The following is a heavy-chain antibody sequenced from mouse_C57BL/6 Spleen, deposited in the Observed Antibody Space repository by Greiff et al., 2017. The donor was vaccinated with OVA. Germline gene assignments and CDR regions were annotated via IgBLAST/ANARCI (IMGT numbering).Heavy chain of an antibody. J-gene: IGHJ4*01. D-gene: IGHD2-4*01. Sequence: QVQLQQSGAELVKPGASVKLSCKASGYTFTSYWMHWVKQRPGQGLEWIGMIHPNSGSTNYNEKFKGKATLTVDKSSRTAYMQLSSLTSEDSAVYYCARWGYDYDYARDYWGQETSVTVSS. CDR2: IHPNSGST. CDR3: ARWGYDYDYARDY. V-gene: IGHV1-64*01. CDR1: GYTFTSYW.